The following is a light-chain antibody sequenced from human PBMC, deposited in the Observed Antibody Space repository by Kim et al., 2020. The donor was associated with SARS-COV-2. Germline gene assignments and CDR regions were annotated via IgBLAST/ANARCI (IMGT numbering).Light chain of an antibody. J-gene: IGKJ3*01. CDR1: QSISSH. V-gene: IGKV1-39*01. CDR2: AAS. Sequence: DIQMTQSPSTLSASVGDRVTITFRTTQSISSHLNWYQQKPGRAPKLLISAASTLQGGVPSRFSGSGSETDFTLTISSLQPEDIATYLCKQSYITQFTFGPGNKEDIK. CDR3: KQSYITQFT.